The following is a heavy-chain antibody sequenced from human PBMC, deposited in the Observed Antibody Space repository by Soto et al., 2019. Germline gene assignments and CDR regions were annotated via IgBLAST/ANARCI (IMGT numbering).Heavy chain of an antibody. CDR1: GFTFSSYW. J-gene: IGHJ6*02. D-gene: IGHD1-1*01. CDR2: IKQDGSEK. CDR3: ARDVLENGMDYYYYYGMDV. Sequence: EVQLVESGGGLVQPGGSLRLSCAASGFTFSSYWMSWVRQAPGKGLEWVANIKQDGSEKYYVDSVKGRFTISRDNAKNSLYLQMNSLRAEDTAVYYCARDVLENGMDYYYYYGMDVWGQGTTVTVSS. V-gene: IGHV3-7*01.